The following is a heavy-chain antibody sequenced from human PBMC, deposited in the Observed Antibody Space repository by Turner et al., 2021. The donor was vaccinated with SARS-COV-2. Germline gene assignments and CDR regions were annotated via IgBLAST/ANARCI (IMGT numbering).Heavy chain of an antibody. CDR2: IYYSGST. J-gene: IGHJ5*02. CDR1: GGPISSYY. D-gene: IGHD3-3*01. Sequence: QVQLQESGPGLVKPAETLSLTCTVSGGPISSYYWSWIRQPPGKGLEWIGYIYYSGSTNYNPSLKSRVTISVDTSKNQFSLKLSSVTAADTAVYYCARDHYDFWSGYYIGWFDPWGQGTLVTVSS. V-gene: IGHV4-59*01. CDR3: ARDHYDFWSGYYIGWFDP.